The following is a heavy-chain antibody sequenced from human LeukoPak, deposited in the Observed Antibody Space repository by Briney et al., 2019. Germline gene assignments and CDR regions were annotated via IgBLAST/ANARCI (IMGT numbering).Heavy chain of an antibody. CDR1: GGSISTDASY. V-gene: IGHV4-39*01. D-gene: IGHD6-19*01. Sequence: PSETLSLTCTVSGGSISTDASYWAWMRQPPGKGLEWVGSIYYSGSTYYSSSLKGRVTLSVDTSKNQFSLKTSSVTAADTAVFYCARLFSRGWEYHFGLDVWGQGTTVTVS. J-gene: IGHJ6*02. CDR3: ARLFSRGWEYHFGLDV. CDR2: IYYSGST.